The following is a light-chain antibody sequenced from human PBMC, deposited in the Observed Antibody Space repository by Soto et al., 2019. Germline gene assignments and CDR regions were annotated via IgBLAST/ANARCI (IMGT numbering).Light chain of an antibody. Sequence: DIQMTQSPSTLSASVGDRVTITCRSSQSISSYLNWYQQKPGKAPKLLIYAAYSLQSGVPSRFSASGSGTEFILTISSLQPEDFATYYCQQTYNTPITFGQGTRLEIK. CDR1: QSISSY. J-gene: IGKJ5*01. CDR2: AAY. V-gene: IGKV1-39*01. CDR3: QQTYNTPIT.